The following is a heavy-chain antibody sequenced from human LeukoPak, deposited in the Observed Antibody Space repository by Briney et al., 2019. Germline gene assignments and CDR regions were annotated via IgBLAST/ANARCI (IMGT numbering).Heavy chain of an antibody. D-gene: IGHD3-16*01. CDR3: AKDKGGGYGNDGFDI. J-gene: IGHJ3*02. CDR1: GFTFSSYG. Sequence: GRSLRLSCAASGFTFSSYGMHWVRQAPGKGLECVAVISYDGSNQYYADSVKGRFTISRDNSKNTLYLQMNSLRAEDTAVYYCAKDKGGGYGNDGFDIWGRGTMVTVSS. CDR2: ISYDGSNQ. V-gene: IGHV3-30*18.